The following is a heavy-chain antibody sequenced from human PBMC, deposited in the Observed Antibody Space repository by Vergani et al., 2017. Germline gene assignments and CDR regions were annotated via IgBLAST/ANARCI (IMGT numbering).Heavy chain of an antibody. CDR3: AKGHVLIAARPGDYEYRDV. CDR1: GFTFSSYA. CDR2: IYSGGSST. V-gene: IGHV3-23*03. D-gene: IGHD6-6*01. Sequence: EVQLLESGGGLVQPGGSLRLSCAASGFTFSSYAMSWVRQAPGKGLEWVSVIYSGGSSTYYADSVKGRFTISRDNSKNTLYLQMNSLRAEDTAVYYCAKGHVLIAARPGDYEYRDVWGKG. J-gene: IGHJ6*03.